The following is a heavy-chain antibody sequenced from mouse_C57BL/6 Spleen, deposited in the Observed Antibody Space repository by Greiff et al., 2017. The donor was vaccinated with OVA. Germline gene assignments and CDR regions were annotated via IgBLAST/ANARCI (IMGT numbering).Heavy chain of an antibody. CDR2: IDPETGGT. CDR3: TRWFLYYCDY. D-gene: IGHD2-2*01. J-gene: IGHJ2*01. CDR1: GYTFTDYE. Sequence: VHLVESGAELVRPGASVTLSCKASGYTFTDYEMHWVKQTPVHGLEWIGAIDPETGGTAYNQKFKGKAILTADKSSSTAYMELRSLTSEDSAVYYCTRWFLYYCDYWGQGTTLTVSS. V-gene: IGHV1-15*01.